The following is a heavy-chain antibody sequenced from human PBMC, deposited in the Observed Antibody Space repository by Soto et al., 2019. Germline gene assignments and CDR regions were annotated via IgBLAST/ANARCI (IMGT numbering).Heavy chain of an antibody. Sequence: ASVKVSCKASGYTFTSYGISWVRQAPGQGLEWMGWISAYNGNTNYAQKLQGRVTMTTDTSTSTAYMELRSLRSDDTAVYYCASVGYYGNDDYEYVWGSDYYGMDVWGQGTTVTVSS. CDR2: ISAYNGNT. J-gene: IGHJ6*02. CDR3: ASVGYYGNDDYEYVWGSDYYGMDV. CDR1: GYTFTSYG. D-gene: IGHD3-16*01. V-gene: IGHV1-18*04.